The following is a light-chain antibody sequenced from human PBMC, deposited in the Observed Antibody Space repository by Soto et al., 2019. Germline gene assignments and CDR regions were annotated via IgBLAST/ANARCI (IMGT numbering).Light chain of an antibody. J-gene: IGKJ4*01. Sequence: DIQMTQSPSTLSASVGDRVTITCWASQSISSWLAWYQQKPGKAPKLLIYKASTLETGVPSRFSGIGSGTEFALTISSLQPDDFATYYCQQYSSYPPTFGGGTKVEIK. CDR2: KAS. V-gene: IGKV1-5*03. CDR3: QQYSSYPPT. CDR1: QSISSW.